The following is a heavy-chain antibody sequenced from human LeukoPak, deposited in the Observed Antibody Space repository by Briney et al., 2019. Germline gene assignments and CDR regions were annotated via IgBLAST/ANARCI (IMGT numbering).Heavy chain of an antibody. CDR2: ISAYNGNT. D-gene: IGHD6-13*01. CDR3: ARTYSSSWETYYYMDV. V-gene: IGHV1-18*01. Sequence: GASVKVSCKASGYTFTSYGISWVRQAPGQGLEWMGWISAYNGNTNYAQKLQGRVTMTTDTSTSTAYMELRSLRSDDTAVYYCARTYSSSWETYYYMDVWGKGTTVTVSS. J-gene: IGHJ6*03. CDR1: GYTFTSYG.